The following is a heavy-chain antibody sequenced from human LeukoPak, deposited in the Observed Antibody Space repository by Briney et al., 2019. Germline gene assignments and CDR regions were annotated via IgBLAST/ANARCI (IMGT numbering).Heavy chain of an antibody. CDR2: INHSGST. CDR3: ARPLVGARSSDYYYYMDV. CDR1: GGSFSGYY. V-gene: IGHV4-34*01. D-gene: IGHD1-26*01. J-gene: IGHJ6*03. Sequence: SETLSLTCAVYGGSFSGYYWSWIRQPPGKGLEWIGEINHSGSTNYNPSLKSRVTISVDTSKNQFSLKLSSVTAADTAVYYCARPLVGARSSDYYYYMDVWGKGTTVTISS.